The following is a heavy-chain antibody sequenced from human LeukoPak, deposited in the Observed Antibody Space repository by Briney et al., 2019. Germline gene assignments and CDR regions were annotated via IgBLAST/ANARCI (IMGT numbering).Heavy chain of an antibody. CDR2: ISRGGSTI. J-gene: IGHJ4*02. CDR1: GFTFSDPY. V-gene: IGHV3-11*01. D-gene: IGHD3-10*01. CDR3: ARDGDRGY. Sequence: GGSLRLSCAASGFTFSDPYMSWIRQAPGKGLEWVSYISRGGSTIYYADSVKGRFTISRDNAENSLYLQMNNLRAEDTAVYYCARDGDRGYWGQGTLVTVSS.